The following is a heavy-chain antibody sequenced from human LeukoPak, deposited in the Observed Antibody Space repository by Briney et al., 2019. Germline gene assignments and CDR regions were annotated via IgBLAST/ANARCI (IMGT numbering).Heavy chain of an antibody. Sequence: AVKVSCKTSGGNFKDDNINWVRQAPGQGLEWVGRVIPTLGIPNSVQNFEGRVTIKGDISTSTAYMEVNSLRPDDTAVYYCAIFMRGSLDVWGQGTMVTVSS. CDR2: VIPTLGIP. CDR3: AIFMRGSLDV. D-gene: IGHD3-16*01. CDR1: GGNFKDDN. V-gene: IGHV1-69*02. J-gene: IGHJ6*02.